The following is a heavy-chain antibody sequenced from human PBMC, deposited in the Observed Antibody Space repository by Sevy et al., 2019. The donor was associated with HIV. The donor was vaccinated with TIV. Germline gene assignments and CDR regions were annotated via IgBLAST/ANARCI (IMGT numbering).Heavy chain of an antibody. CDR3: ARERAVAGTFSYYYYGMDV. CDR2: IGTAGDT. V-gene: IGHV3-13*01. CDR1: GFTFSSYD. J-gene: IGHJ6*02. D-gene: IGHD6-19*01. Sequence: GGSLRLSCAASGFTFSSYDMHWVRQATGKGLEWVSAIGTAGDTYYPGSVKGRFTISSENAKNSLYLQMNSLRAGDTAVYYCARERAVAGTFSYYYYGMDVWGQGTTVTVSS.